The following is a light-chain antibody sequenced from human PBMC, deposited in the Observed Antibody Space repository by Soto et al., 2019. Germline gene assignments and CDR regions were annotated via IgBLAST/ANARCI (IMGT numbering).Light chain of an antibody. V-gene: IGLV2-11*01. J-gene: IGLJ1*01. CDR3: CSYAGSYTWV. Sequence: QSALTQPRSVSGSPGQSVTISCTGTSSDVGGYNYVSWYQQHPGKAPKLMIYDVSKRPSGVPDRFSGSKSGNTASLTISGXXXXXXXXXYCCSYAGSYTWVFGTGTKLTVL. CDR2: DVS. CDR1: SSDVGGYNY.